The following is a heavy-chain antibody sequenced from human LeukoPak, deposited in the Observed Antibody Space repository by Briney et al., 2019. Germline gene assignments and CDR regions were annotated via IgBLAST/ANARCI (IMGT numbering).Heavy chain of an antibody. CDR3: AREGGPGGDYGSIDS. V-gene: IGHV4-61*02. Sequence: SETLSLTCTVSGGSISRSSYYWSWIRQPAGKQPEWIGRMYTSGSTYYNPSLKSRVTMSADTSKNQFSLKLTSVTAADTSVYYCAREGGPGGDYGSIDSWGQGTLVTVSS. CDR2: MYTSGST. J-gene: IGHJ4*02. CDR1: GGSISRSSYY. D-gene: IGHD4-17*01.